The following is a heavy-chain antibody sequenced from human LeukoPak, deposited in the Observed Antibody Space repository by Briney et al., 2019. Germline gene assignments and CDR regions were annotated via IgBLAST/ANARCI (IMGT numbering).Heavy chain of an antibody. V-gene: IGHV3-48*03. Sequence: GGSLRLSCAASGFTFSTYEMNWVRQAPGKGLEWVSYISSSSSTIYYADSVKGRFTISRDNAKNTLYLQMNSLRAEDTAVYYCARGPSFDDTFGDYWGQGTLVTVSS. D-gene: IGHD3-16*01. CDR3: ARGPSFDDTFGDY. CDR2: ISSSSSTI. CDR1: GFTFSTYE. J-gene: IGHJ4*02.